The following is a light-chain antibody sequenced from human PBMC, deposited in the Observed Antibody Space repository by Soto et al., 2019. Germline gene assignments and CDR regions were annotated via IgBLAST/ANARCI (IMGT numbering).Light chain of an antibody. CDR3: QQTVSTPRT. Sequence: IVLPQTPETLSFSPGERATLSCRASQSVSSSYLAWYRQKPGKAPRLLIYGASSMPTGIPYRFSGSGSGTDFTLTISCLQPEDFGPYYCQQTVSTPRTFAQGTKVDI. V-gene: IGKV3-20*01. J-gene: IGKJ1*01. CDR2: GAS. CDR1: QSVSSSY.